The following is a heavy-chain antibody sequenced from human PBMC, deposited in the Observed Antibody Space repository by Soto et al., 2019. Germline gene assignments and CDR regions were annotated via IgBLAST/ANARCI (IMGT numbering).Heavy chain of an antibody. CDR2: IKQDGSEK. J-gene: IGHJ2*01. CDR3: AREDYVWGSYRKWYFDL. D-gene: IGHD3-16*02. CDR1: GFTFSSYW. Sequence: GGSLRLSCAASGFTFSSYWISWVRQAQGKGLEWVANIKQDGSEKYYVNSVKGRFTISRDNAKNSLYLKMNCLRAEDTAVYYCAREDYVWGSYRKWYFDLWGRGTLVTVSS. V-gene: IGHV3-7*01.